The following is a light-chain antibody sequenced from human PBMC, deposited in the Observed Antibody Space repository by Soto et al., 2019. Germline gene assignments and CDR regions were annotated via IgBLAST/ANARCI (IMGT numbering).Light chain of an antibody. CDR2: GTS. CDR3: QSYDNSLSGYV. V-gene: IGLV1-40*01. CDR1: SSNIGADFD. Sequence: QSVLTQPPSVSGAPGQRVTISCSGSSSNIGADFDVHWYRQVPGTAPKLLIYGTSDRPSGVPDRFSGSKSGTSASLAITGLQAEDEADYYCQSYDNSLSGYVLGTGTKLTVL. J-gene: IGLJ1*01.